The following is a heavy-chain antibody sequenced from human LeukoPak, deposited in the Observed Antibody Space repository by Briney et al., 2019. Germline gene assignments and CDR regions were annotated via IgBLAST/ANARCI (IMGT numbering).Heavy chain of an antibody. Sequence: SETLSLTWTVSGGSISSYYWSWIRQPPGKGLEWIGYIYYSGSTNYNPSLKSRVTISVDTSKNQFSLKLSSVTAADTAVYYCARARSVATARRYNWFDPWGQGTLVTVTS. CDR3: ARARSVATARRYNWFDP. CDR1: GGSISSYY. D-gene: IGHD5-18*01. J-gene: IGHJ5*02. CDR2: IYYSGST. V-gene: IGHV4-59*01.